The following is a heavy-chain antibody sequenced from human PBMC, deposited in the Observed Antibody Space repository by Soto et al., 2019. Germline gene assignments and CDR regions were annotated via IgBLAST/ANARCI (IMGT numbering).Heavy chain of an antibody. CDR1: GFSLSTSGVG. J-gene: IGHJ3*02. CDR3: ALVYYDSSGGAFDI. V-gene: IGHV2-5*02. Sequence: QITLKESGPTLVKPTQTLTLTCTFSGFSLSTSGVGVGWIRQPPGKALEWLALIYWDDDKRYSPSLKSRLTITKDTSKNQVVLTMTNMDPVDTATYYCALVYYDSSGGAFDIWGQGTMVTVSS. CDR2: IYWDDDK. D-gene: IGHD3-22*01.